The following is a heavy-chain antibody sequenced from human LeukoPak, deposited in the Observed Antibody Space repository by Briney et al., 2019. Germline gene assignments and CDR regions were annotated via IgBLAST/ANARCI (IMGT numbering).Heavy chain of an antibody. CDR3: TTEGQQMESSGFDY. CDR1: GFTFTYAW. D-gene: IGHD6-13*01. J-gene: IGHJ4*02. CDR2: IASRPAGGAI. V-gene: IGHV3-15*07. Sequence: PGGSLRLSCAASGFTFTYAWMNWVRQAPGEGLEWVGRIASRPAGGAIDYADSVRGRFTISRDDSKNTLYLQMNSLKTEDTAVYCCTTEGQQMESSGFDYWGQGTPVTVSS.